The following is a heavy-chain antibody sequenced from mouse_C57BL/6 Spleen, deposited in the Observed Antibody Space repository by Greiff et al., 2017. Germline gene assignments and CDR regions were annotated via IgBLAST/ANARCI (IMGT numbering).Heavy chain of an antibody. V-gene: IGHV5-6*01. CDR2: ISSGGSYT. CDR3: ARQDGKRRPFAD. J-gene: IGHJ3*01. CDR1: GFTFSSYG. Sequence: EVMLVESGGDLVKPGGSLKLSCAASGFTFSSYGMSWVRQTPDKRLEWVATISSGGSYTYYPDSVKGRFTISRDNAKNTLYLQMSSLKSEDTAMYYCARQDGKRRPFADWGQGTLVTVSA. D-gene: IGHD2-1*01.